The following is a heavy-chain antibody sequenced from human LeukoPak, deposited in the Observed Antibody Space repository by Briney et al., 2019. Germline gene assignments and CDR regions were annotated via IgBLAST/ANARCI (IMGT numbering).Heavy chain of an antibody. CDR1: GFNFIDYS. V-gene: IGHV3-48*01. Sequence: PGGSLRLSCAASGFNFIDYSMNWVRQAPGKGLEWISYIGISNGNTKYADSVKGRFTISRDKARNSLYLQMNSLRVEDTAMYYCARDHRYAFDNWGHGTLVTVSS. CDR3: ARDHRYAFDN. J-gene: IGHJ4*01. D-gene: IGHD5-12*01. CDR2: IGISNGNT.